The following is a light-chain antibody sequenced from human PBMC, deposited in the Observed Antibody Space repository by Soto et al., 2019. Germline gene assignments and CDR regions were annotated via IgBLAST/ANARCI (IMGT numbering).Light chain of an antibody. J-gene: IGLJ1*01. CDR3: QVWNISTDHYV. Sequence: SVAPGQTARITCGGNNIGSTSVHWYKQSPGQAPVLVVYDDNDRPSGIPERFSGFNSENTATLTITRVEAGDEADYYCQVWNISTDHYVFGTGTKVTVL. CDR2: DDN. CDR1: NIGSTS. V-gene: IGLV3-21*02.